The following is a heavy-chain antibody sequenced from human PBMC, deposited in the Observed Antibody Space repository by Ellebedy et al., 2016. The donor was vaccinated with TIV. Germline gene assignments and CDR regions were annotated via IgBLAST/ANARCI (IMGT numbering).Heavy chain of an antibody. D-gene: IGHD1-26*01. V-gene: IGHV1-8*01. Sequence: ASVKVSXKTSRYTFTSYDINWVRQATGQGLEWMGWMNPHSGDTGYVQKFQGRVTMTRNTSISTAYMELSSLRSEDTAVYYCARLDLGEGATTLEGFDYWGQGTLVTVSS. CDR1: RYTFTSYD. CDR3: ARLDLGEGATTLEGFDY. CDR2: MNPHSGDT. J-gene: IGHJ4*02.